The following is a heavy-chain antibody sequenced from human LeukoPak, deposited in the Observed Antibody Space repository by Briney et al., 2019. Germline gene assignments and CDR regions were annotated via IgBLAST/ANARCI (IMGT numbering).Heavy chain of an antibody. CDR1: GFTFSSYR. CDR3: AKGGGSGSYYFDY. D-gene: IGHD1-26*01. V-gene: IGHV3-21*01. CDR2: ISSSSTYI. J-gene: IGHJ4*02. Sequence: GGSLRLSCVASGFTFSSYRMNWVRQAPGKGLEWVSSISSSSTYIYYADSVKGRFTISRDNSKNTLYLQMNSLRAEDTAVYYCAKGGGSGSYYFDYWGQGTLVTVSS.